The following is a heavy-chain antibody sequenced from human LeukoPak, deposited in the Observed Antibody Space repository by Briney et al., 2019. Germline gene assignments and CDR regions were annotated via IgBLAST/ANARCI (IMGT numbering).Heavy chain of an antibody. V-gene: IGHV3-30-3*01. CDR3: ARDRRYSGWHPFDP. CDR2: ISYDGSNK. J-gene: IGHJ5*02. CDR1: GFTFSSYA. Sequence: GGSLRLSCAASGFTFSSYAMHWVRQAPGKGLEWVAVISYDGSNKYYADSVKGRFPISRDNSKNTLYLQMNSLRAEDTAVYYCARDRRYSGWHPFDPWGQGTLVTVSS. D-gene: IGHD6-19*01.